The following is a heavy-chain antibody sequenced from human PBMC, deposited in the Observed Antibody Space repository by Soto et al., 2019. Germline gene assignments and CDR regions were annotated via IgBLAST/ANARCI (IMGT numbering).Heavy chain of an antibody. CDR1: GGSISSSNW. Sequence: QVQLQESGPGLVKPSGTLSLTCAVSGGSISSSNWWSWVRQPPGKGLEWIGEIYHSGSTNYNPSLKSRVTISVDTSKNQFSLRLSSVTAADTAMYYCARVAVAGKRVDYWGQGTLVTVSS. V-gene: IGHV4-4*02. CDR3: ARVAVAGKRVDY. CDR2: IYHSGST. J-gene: IGHJ4*02. D-gene: IGHD6-19*01.